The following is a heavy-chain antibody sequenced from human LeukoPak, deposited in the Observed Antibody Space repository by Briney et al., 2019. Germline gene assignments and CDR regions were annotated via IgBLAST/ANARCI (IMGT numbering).Heavy chain of an antibody. D-gene: IGHD6-13*01. CDR3: ARVLSPYSSSSRPFDY. J-gene: IGHJ4*02. CDR1: GGSISSGDYY. CDR2: IYYSGST. Sequence: SQTLSLTCTVSGGSISSGDYYWGWIRQPPGRGLEWIAYIYYSGSTYYDPSLKSRVTISVDTSKNQFSLKLSSVTAADTAVYYCARVLSPYSSSSRPFDYWGQGTLVTVSS. V-gene: IGHV4-30-4*08.